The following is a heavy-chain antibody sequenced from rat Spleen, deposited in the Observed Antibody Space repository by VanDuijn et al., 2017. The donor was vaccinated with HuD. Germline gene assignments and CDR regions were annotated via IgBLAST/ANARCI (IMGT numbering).Heavy chain of an antibody. J-gene: IGHJ2*01. CDR3: TRDMD. CDR2: MWSGGST. CDR1: GFSLTSYH. V-gene: IGHV2-43*01. Sequence: QVQLKESGPGLVQPSQTLSLTCTVSGFSLTSYHVSWVRQPPGKGLEWVGVMWSGGSTAYNSAPKSRLSISRTTSKRQVFLKITSMQTEATAYYYCTRDMDWGQGVMVTVSS.